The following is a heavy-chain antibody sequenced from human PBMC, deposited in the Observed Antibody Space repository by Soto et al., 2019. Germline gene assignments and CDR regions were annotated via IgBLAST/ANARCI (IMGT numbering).Heavy chain of an antibody. J-gene: IGHJ5*02. D-gene: IGHD2-21*01. Sequence: PGGSLRLSCAASGFTFSSYGMHWVRQAPGKGLEWVAVISYDGSNKYYADSVKGRFTISRDNSKNTLYLQMNSLRAEDTAVYYCAKLFPSGWFDPWGQGTLVTVSS. V-gene: IGHV3-30*18. CDR1: GFTFSSYG. CDR2: ISYDGSNK. CDR3: AKLFPSGWFDP.